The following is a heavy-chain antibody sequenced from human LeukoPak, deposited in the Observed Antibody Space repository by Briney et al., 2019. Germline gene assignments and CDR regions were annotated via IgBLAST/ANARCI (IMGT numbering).Heavy chain of an antibody. CDR1: GYTFTGYY. J-gene: IGHJ4*02. Sequence: GASVKVSCKASGYTFTGYYMHWVRQAAGQGGEGMGWINPNSGGTKDAQKFQGRVTMTRDTSISTAYVELSRLSSDDTAVYYCTRTFRAVAGRDYWGQGTLVPVSS. CDR2: INPNSGGT. V-gene: IGHV1-2*02. CDR3: TRTFRAVAGRDY. D-gene: IGHD6-19*01.